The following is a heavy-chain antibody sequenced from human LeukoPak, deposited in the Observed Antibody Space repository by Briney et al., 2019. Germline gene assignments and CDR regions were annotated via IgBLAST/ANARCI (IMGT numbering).Heavy chain of an antibody. D-gene: IGHD2-15*01. CDR2: VSGRGGST. J-gene: IGHJ4*02. V-gene: IGHV3-23*01. CDR3: AKGDCSGGSCYTFDY. Sequence: GGCLRLSCAASGFTFSSYAMSSGRQAPGKGLEWVSAVSGRGGSTYYADHVKGRFTTSRDNSKNTPNLQMNSLRAADTAVYYWAKGDCSGGSCYTFDYWGQGTLVTVSS. CDR1: GFTFSSYA.